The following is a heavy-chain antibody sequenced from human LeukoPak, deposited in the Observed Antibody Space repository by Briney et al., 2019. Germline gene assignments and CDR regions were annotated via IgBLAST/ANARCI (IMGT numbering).Heavy chain of an antibody. J-gene: IGHJ4*02. CDR3: VSVDSYSSASFDF. CDR1: GFTVSSNY. CDR2: IYSGGNT. D-gene: IGHD3-10*01. Sequence: GGSLRLSCAASGFTVSSNYMNWVRQAPGKGLEWVSVIYSGGNTYYADSVKGRFATSRDNSKNTLYLQMNSLRVEDTAVYCSVSVDSYSSASFDFGRRGTVVAVSS. V-gene: IGHV3-53*01.